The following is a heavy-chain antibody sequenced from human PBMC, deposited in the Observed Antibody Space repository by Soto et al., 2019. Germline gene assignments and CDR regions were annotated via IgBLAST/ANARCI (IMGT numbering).Heavy chain of an antibody. Sequence: SETLSLTCSFSGDSVTSHYLTWIRQSPEKGLEWIGYMHYTGFTHYNPSLKSRLTISVDTSKNQFSLQLSSVTAADTAVYYCARASSNRDFWYYFDYWGQGTLVTVSS. J-gene: IGHJ4*02. CDR2: MHYTGFT. CDR1: GDSVTSHY. V-gene: IGHV4-59*02. D-gene: IGHD3-3*01. CDR3: ARASSNRDFWYYFDY.